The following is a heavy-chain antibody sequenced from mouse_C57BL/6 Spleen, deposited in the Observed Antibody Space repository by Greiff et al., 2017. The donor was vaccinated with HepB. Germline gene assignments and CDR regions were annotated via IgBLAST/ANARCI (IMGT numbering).Heavy chain of an antibody. D-gene: IGHD1-1*01. CDR2: ISSGGSYT. Sequence: EVQRVESGGDLVKPGGSLKLSCAASGFTFSSYGMSWVRQTPDKRLEWVATISSGGSYTYYPDSVKGRFTISRDNAKNTLYLQMSSLKSEDTAMYYCARRGSSYNYFDYWGQGTTLTVSS. V-gene: IGHV5-6*01. J-gene: IGHJ2*01. CDR1: GFTFSSYG. CDR3: ARRGSSYNYFDY.